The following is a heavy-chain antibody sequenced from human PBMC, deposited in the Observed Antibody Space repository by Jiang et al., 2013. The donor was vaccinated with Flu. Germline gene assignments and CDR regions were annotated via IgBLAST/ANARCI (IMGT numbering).Heavy chain of an antibody. CDR2: GDSDT. Sequence: GDSDTRYSPSFQGQVTISADKSISTAYLQWSSLKASDTAMYYCARPARGGHRLTDGLDVWGQGTTVIVS. J-gene: IGHJ6*02. CDR3: ARPARGGHRLTDGLDV. V-gene: IGHV5-51*01. D-gene: IGHD2-21*02.